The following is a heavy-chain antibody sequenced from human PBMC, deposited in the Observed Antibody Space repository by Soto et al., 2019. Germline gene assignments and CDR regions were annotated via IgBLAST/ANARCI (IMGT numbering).Heavy chain of an antibody. CDR1: EFTFSNYW. D-gene: IGHD6-19*01. J-gene: IGHJ4*02. V-gene: IGHV3-74*01. Sequence: GGSLRLSCAASEFTFSNYWIYWVHQAPGKGLVWVSRINSDGSTTSYADSVKGRFTISRDNAKNTLSLQMNSLRAEDTAVYYCARSPSSGWYYFDYWGQGT. CDR2: INSDGSTT. CDR3: ARSPSSGWYYFDY.